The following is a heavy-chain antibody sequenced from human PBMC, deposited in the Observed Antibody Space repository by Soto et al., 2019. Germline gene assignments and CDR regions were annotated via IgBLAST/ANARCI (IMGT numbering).Heavy chain of an antibody. V-gene: IGHV4-31*11. Sequence: LSLTCAVSGAYMRNDYYYWSWVRQKPGKDLEWIGHMHHSGRTHYNPSLKSRVAISVDTSKNQFSLYLNSVTAADTAVYYCARWVEVSLDYFDSWGQGTPVTVSS. D-gene: IGHD2-15*01. CDR2: MHHSGRT. CDR1: GAYMRNDYYY. J-gene: IGHJ4*02. CDR3: ARWVEVSLDYFDS.